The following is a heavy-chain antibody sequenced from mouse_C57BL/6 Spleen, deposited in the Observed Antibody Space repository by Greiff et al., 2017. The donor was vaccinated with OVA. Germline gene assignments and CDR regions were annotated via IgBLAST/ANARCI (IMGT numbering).Heavy chain of an antibody. CDR3: AREGGETGPFDY. Sequence: EVQGVESGGDLVKPGGSLKLSCAASGFTFSSYGMSWVRQTPDKRLEWVATISSGGSYTYYPDSVKGRFTISRDNAKNTLYLQMSSLKSEDTAMYYCAREGGETGPFDYWGQGTTLTVSS. D-gene: IGHD4-1*01. CDR1: GFTFSSYG. J-gene: IGHJ2*01. CDR2: ISSGGSYT. V-gene: IGHV5-6*01.